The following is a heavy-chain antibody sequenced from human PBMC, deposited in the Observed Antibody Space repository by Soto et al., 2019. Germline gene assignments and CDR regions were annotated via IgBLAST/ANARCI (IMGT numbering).Heavy chain of an antibody. CDR1: GCSSTSYW. Sequence: PGEPQRISWKVAGCSSTSYWSSWVSKKPGKGLEWMGIIYPGDSDTRYSPSFQGQVTISADKSISTAYLQWSSLKASDTAMYYCARHEYYDSSGYSTFTSNWGQGTLVTVSS. V-gene: IGHV5-51*01. CDR2: IYPGDSDT. D-gene: IGHD3-22*01. J-gene: IGHJ4*01. CDR3: ARHEYYDSSGYSTFTSN.